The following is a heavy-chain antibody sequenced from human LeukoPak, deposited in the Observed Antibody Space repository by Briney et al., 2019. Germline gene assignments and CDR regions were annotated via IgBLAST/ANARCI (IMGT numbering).Heavy chain of an antibody. D-gene: IGHD6-19*01. CDR3: TRLAVAYFDS. J-gene: IGHJ4*02. V-gene: IGHV3-66*04. CDR2: IYSSGST. CDR1: GFIVSSNY. Sequence: GGSLRLSCAASGFIVSSNYMGWVRQAPGKGLEWVSVIYSSGSTYYPDSVKGRFTISKDESKNTLYLQMNSLRAEDTAVYYCTRLAVAYFDSWGQGTLVTVSS.